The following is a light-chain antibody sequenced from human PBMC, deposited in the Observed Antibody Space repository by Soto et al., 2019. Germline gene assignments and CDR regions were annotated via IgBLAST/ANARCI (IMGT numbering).Light chain of an antibody. CDR2: SDN. J-gene: IGLJ3*02. CDR1: SSNIGSYA. CDR3: APWDDSLNGWV. V-gene: IGLV1-44*01. Sequence: QSVLTQPPSASGTPGQRVTISCSGSSSNIGSYAVNWYQQLPGTAPKLLIYSDNQRPSGVPDRFSGSKSGTSASLAISGLQPQDEADYYCAPWDDSLNGWVFGGGTQLTVL.